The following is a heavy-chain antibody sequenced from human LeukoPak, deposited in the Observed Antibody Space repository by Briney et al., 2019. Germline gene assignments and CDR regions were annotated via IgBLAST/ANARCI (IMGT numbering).Heavy chain of an antibody. CDR3: SRVGQGGHNWNYQGWLDP. J-gene: IGHJ5*02. CDR2: ISYDGTNK. Sequence: GGSLRLSCAASGFIFSNYAMDWVRQAPGKGLEWVAVISYDGTNKYYADSVKGRFTISRDNSKNTVFLQMNSLRDEDTAVYYCSRVGQGGHNWNYQGWLDPWGQGTLVTVSS. D-gene: IGHD1-7*01. CDR1: GFIFSNYA. V-gene: IGHV3-30*04.